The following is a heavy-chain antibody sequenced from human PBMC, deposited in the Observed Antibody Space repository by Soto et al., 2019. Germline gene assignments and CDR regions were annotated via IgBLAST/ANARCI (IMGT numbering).Heavy chain of an antibody. CDR1: GFTFSSYE. Sequence: EVQLVESGGGLVQPGGSLRLSRTASGFTFSSYEINWVRQAPGKGLEWVSYISSSGSTIYYADSVKGRFTISRDNAKNSLYLQMNSLRAEDTAVYYCARENPFLRAWDYWGQGSLVTVSS. J-gene: IGHJ4*02. D-gene: IGHD5-12*01. CDR2: ISSSGSTI. V-gene: IGHV3-48*03. CDR3: ARENPFLRAWDY.